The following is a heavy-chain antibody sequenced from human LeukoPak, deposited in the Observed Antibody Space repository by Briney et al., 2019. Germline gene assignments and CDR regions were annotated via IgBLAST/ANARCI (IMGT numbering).Heavy chain of an antibody. J-gene: IGHJ4*02. CDR3: ARDVAAAGTVDY. D-gene: IGHD6-13*01. CDR1: GFTFSSYA. V-gene: IGHV3-30-3*01. CDR2: ISYDGSNK. Sequence: PGRSLRLSCAASGFTFSSYAMHWVRQAPGKGLEWVAVISYDGSNKYYADSVKGRFTISRDNSKNTLYLQMNSLRAEDTAVYYCARDVAAAGTVDYWGQGILVTVSS.